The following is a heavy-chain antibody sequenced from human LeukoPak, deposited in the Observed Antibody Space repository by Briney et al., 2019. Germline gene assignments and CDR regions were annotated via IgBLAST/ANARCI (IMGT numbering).Heavy chain of an antibody. CDR1: GFTFSSYG. Sequence: GGSLRLSCAASGFTFSSYGMHWVRQAPGKGLEWVSGIRWNSGSIGYADSVKGRFTISRDNAKNSLYLQMNSLRAEDTAVYYCARGGKYYYDSSGYWGQGTLVTVSS. CDR2: IRWNSGSI. D-gene: IGHD3-22*01. CDR3: ARGGKYYYDSSGY. V-gene: IGHV3-9*01. J-gene: IGHJ4*02.